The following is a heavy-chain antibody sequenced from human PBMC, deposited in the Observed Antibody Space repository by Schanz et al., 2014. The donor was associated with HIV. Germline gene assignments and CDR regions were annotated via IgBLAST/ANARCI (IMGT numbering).Heavy chain of an antibody. CDR1: GFTFSSYG. CDR2: IWDDGSNK. V-gene: IGHV3-33*01. Sequence: QVQLVESGGGVVQPGRSLRLSCAASGFTFSSYGMHWVRQAPGKGLEWVAVIWDDGSNKYYADSVKGRFTISRDNSKNKLYLHMNSLRAEDTAVYSCARVPRWLQPHFDYWGQGILVTVSS. J-gene: IGHJ4*02. CDR3: ARVPRWLQPHFDY. D-gene: IGHD5-12*01.